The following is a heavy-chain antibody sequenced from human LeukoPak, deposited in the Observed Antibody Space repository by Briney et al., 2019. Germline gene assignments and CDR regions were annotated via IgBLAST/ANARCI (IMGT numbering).Heavy chain of an antibody. CDR1: GYTFSNYG. CDR2: ISGYNGYT. J-gene: IGHJ4*02. D-gene: IGHD4-23*01. Sequence: ASVKVSCKASGYTFSNYGISWVRQAPGQGLEWMGWISGYNGYTHYAQKLQGRVTINTDTSTSTAYMELRSLRSDDTAVYFCARGGHRVHDYGGNSGDYWGQGTLVTVSS. V-gene: IGHV1-18*01. CDR3: ARGGHRVHDYGGNSGDY.